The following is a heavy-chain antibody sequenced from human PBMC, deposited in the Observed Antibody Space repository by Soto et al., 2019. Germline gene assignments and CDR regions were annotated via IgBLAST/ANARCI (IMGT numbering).Heavy chain of an antibody. CDR1: GFTFSSYS. CDR3: ARDLRYSSSWYPTPVDY. Sequence: PGGSLRLSCAASGFTFSSYSMNWVRQAPGKGLEWVSSISSSSSYIYYADSVKGRFTISRDNAKNSLYLQMNSLRAEDTAVYYCARDLRYSSSWYPTPVDYWGQGTLVTVSP. CDR2: ISSSSSYI. V-gene: IGHV3-21*01. D-gene: IGHD6-13*01. J-gene: IGHJ4*02.